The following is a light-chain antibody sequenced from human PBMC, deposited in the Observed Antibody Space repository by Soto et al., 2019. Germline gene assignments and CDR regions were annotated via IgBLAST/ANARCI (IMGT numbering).Light chain of an antibody. CDR2: GAS. V-gene: IGKV3-20*01. CDR3: QQYGSSPPWK. Sequence: ELVLAQSPGTLCLSTVAIANLSGSASQSVSSSYLAWYQQKPGQAPWLLIYGASSRATSIPDRFSGSGSETDFTLTISRLEPEDFAVYYCQQYGSSPPWKCGKGTKGDIK. J-gene: IGKJ1*01. CDR1: QSVSSSY.